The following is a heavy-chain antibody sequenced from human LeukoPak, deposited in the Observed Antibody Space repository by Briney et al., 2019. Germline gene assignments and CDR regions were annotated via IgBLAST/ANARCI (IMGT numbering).Heavy chain of an antibody. Sequence: ASVKISCKASGYTFTGYYMHWVRQATGQGLDWMGWINPNSGGTNYAQKFQGRVTMTRDTSISTAYMELSRLRSDDTAVYYCARCSSTSCYYNWFDPWGQGTLVTVSS. J-gene: IGHJ5*02. D-gene: IGHD2-2*01. CDR3: ARCSSTSCYYNWFDP. CDR1: GYTFTGYY. CDR2: INPNSGGT. V-gene: IGHV1-2*02.